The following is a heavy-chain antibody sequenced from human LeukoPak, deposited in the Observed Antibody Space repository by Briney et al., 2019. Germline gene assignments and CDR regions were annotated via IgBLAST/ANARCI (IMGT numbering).Heavy chain of an antibody. V-gene: IGHV4-61*02. CDR3: ARDSQGYYDSSGYYHINYYFDY. CDR2: IYTSGST. CDR1: GGSISSGSYY. J-gene: IGHJ4*02. Sequence: PSETLSLTCTVSGGSISSGSYYWSWIRQPAGKGLEWIGRIYTSGSTNYNPSLKSRVTISVDTSKNQFSPKLSSVTAADTAVYYCARDSQGYYDSSGYYHINYYFDYWGQGTLVTVSS. D-gene: IGHD3-22*01.